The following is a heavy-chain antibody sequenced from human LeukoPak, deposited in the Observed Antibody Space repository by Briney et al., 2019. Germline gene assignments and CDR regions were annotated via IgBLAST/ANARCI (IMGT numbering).Heavy chain of an antibody. D-gene: IGHD5-24*01. CDR1: GFTFSDYS. CDR2: IGIDSGNT. V-gene: IGHV3-48*01. CDR3: ARDYKYAFDN. Sequence: GGSLRLSCAASGFTFSDYSMNCVHQAPGKGLEWISYIGIDSGNTNYADSVKGRFTISGDKAKNSLYLQMNSLRVEDTAVYYCARDYKYAFDNWGQGTLVTVSS. J-gene: IGHJ4*02.